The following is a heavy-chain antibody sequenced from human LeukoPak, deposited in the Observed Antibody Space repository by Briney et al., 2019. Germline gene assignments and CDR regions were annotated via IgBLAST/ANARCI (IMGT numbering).Heavy chain of an antibody. V-gene: IGHV4-39*01. D-gene: IGHD3-10*01. Sequence: PSETLSLTCNVSGGTISTNNFYCVWIRQSPGQGLEWIASLFHTGVTYYNPSLNGRVTISVDTSKNQFYLRMTSVTAADTSVYYCATLITMVRGVRYYFDSWGQGTLVTVSS. CDR3: ATLITMVRGVRYYFDS. CDR1: GGTISTNNFY. J-gene: IGHJ4*02. CDR2: LFHTGVT.